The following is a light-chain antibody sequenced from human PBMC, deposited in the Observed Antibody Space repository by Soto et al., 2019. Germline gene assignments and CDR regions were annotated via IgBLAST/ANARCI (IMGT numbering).Light chain of an antibody. CDR3: QQFNSYPLT. CDR2: DAS. J-gene: IGKJ4*01. Sequence: AIQLTQFPSSLSASVGDSVTITCRASQGISSALAWYQHKPGKAPKSLIYDASSLQSGVPSRFSDSGSGTIFTLTISSLQAEDFATYYCQQFNSYPLTFGGGTRV. V-gene: IGKV1-13*02. CDR1: QGISSA.